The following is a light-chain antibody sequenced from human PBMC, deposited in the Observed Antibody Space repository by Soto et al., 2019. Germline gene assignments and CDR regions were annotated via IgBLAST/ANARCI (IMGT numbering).Light chain of an antibody. Sequence: DIVMTQSPDSLVVSLGERATINCKSSQSVLYSSNNKNYLAWYQQRPGQPPKLLIYWASTRESGVPDRFSGSGSWTDFTLTITSLQAEDVAVYYCQQYESTPPTFGQGTKLEIK. V-gene: IGKV4-1*01. CDR2: WAS. CDR3: QQYESTPPT. J-gene: IGKJ2*01. CDR1: QSVLYSSNNKNY.